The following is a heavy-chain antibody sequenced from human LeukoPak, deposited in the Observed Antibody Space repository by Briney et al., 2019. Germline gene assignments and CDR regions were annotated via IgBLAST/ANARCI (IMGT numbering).Heavy chain of an antibody. CDR2: IYYSGST. CDR3: ARHEGITVNPFDI. CDR1: GGSMSHYY. D-gene: IGHD3-10*01. V-gene: IGHV4-59*08. Sequence: SETLSLTCTVSGGSMSHYYWGRIRQPPGKGLEWIGYIYYSGSTNYNPSLKSRLTISVDTSKNQFSLGLTSMTAADTAVYYCARHEGITVNPFDIWGRGTMVTVSS. J-gene: IGHJ3*02.